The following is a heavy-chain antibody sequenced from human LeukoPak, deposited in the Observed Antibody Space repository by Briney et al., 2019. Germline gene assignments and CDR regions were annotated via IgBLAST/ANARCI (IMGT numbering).Heavy chain of an antibody. CDR1: GFTFSSYA. D-gene: IGHD3-16*01. CDR3: AKGVDASGIYYYFYMDV. Sequence: PGGSLRLSCAASGFTFSSYAISWVRQAPGKGLEWVSGISGSGGGRYYADSVKGRFTISRDNSKNTLYLQMNNLRAEDTAVYYCAKGVDASGIYYYFYMDVWGKGTPVTVSS. J-gene: IGHJ6*03. V-gene: IGHV3-23*01. CDR2: ISGSGGGR.